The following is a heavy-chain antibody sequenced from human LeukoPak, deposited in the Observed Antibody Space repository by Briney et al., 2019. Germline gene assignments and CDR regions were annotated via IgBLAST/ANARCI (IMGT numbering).Heavy chain of an antibody. D-gene: IGHD5-18*01. CDR3: ATGRSAHSYVLDY. V-gene: IGHV1-24*01. J-gene: IGHJ4*02. CDR2: FDPEDGET. CDR1: GHTLTQLS. Sequence: ASVKVSCKVSGHTLTQLSMHWVRQAPGKGLEWMGLFDPEDGETIYAQKFQGRVTMTQDTSTDTAYMQLSSLRSEDTAVYYCATGRSAHSYVLDYWGQGTLVTVSS.